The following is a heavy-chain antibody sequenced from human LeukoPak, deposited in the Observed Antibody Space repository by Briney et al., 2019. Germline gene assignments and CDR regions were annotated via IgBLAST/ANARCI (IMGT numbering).Heavy chain of an antibody. CDR3: ARDRGWLQSDY. CDR1: GFTLSNFW. CDR2: INQDGSQK. J-gene: IGHJ4*02. Sequence: PGGSLRLSCATSGFTLSNFWMSWVRQAPGKGLEWVADINQDGSQKYYRDSVKGRFTISRDNAKNSLYLEMNSLNAEDTAVYYCARDRGWLQSDYWGQGALVTVSS. D-gene: IGHD5-24*01. V-gene: IGHV3-7*03.